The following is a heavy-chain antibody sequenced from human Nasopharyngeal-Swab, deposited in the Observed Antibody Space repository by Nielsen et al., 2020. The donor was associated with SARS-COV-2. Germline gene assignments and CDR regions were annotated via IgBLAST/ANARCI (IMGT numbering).Heavy chain of an antibody. CDR3: AALREVAIVYWYFDR. D-gene: IGHD3-16*01. Sequence: SVKVPCKASGFTFTSSAEQWVRQARGQRLEWIGWIVVGSGNTNYAQKFQERVTITRDMNTSTAYMELSSLRPEDTAVYYCAALREVAIVYWYFDRWGRGTLVTVSS. CDR1: GFTFTSSA. J-gene: IGHJ2*01. V-gene: IGHV1-58*01. CDR2: IVVGSGNT.